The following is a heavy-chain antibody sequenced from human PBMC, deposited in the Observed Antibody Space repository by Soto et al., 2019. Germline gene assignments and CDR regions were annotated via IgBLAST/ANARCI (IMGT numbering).Heavy chain of an antibody. CDR3: VRDGTKTLRDCFDP. CDR1: GASISGFY. CDR2: IYATGTT. Sequence: SETLSITCTVSGASISGFYWSWVRKSAGKGLEWIGRIYATGTTDYNPSLKSRVMMSVDTSKKQFSLKLRSVTAADTAVYYCVRDGTKTLRDCFDPWGQGIPVIVSS. V-gene: IGHV4-4*07. D-gene: IGHD1-1*01. J-gene: IGHJ5*02.